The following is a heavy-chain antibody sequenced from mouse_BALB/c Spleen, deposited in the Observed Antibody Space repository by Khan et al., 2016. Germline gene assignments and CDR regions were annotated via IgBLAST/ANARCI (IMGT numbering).Heavy chain of an antibody. V-gene: IGHV1S81*02. CDR1: DYTFTSYY. Sequence: VQLQQSGAELVKPGASVKLSCKASDYTFTSYYMYWVKQRPGQGLEWIGEINPSNGDTNFNERFKSKATLTVDKSSSTTYMQFSSLTSEDSAVYYCTRAGYDYPFAYWGQGTLVTVSA. CDR3: TRAGYDYPFAY. J-gene: IGHJ3*01. D-gene: IGHD2-4*01. CDR2: INPSNGDT.